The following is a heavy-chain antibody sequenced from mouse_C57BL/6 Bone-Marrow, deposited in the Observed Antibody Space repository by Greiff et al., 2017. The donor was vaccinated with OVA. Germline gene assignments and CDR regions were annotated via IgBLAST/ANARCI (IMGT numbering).Heavy chain of an antibody. Sequence: VQLQQSGPELVKPGASVKISCKASGYSFTGYYMNWVKQSPEKSLEWIGEINPSTGGTPYNQKFKAKATLTVDKSSSTAYMQRKSLTSEDSAVYYCAPREMVTTGWYFDVWGTGTTVTVSS. J-gene: IGHJ1*03. D-gene: IGHD2-2*01. V-gene: IGHV1-42*01. CDR1: GYSFTGYY. CDR2: INPSTGGT. CDR3: APREMVTTGWYFDV.